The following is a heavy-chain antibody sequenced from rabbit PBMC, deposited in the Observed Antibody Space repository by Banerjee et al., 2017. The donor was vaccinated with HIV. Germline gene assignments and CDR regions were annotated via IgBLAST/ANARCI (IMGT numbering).Heavy chain of an antibody. CDR2: INTSSGNT. J-gene: IGHJ4*01. D-gene: IGHD4-1*01. V-gene: IGHV1S45*01. Sequence: QEQLVESGGGLVQPEGSLTLTCEASGFDFSSNAMCWVRQAPGKGLEWIACINTSSGNTFYASWAKGRFTISKTSSTTVTLQMTSLTAADTATYFCARSNDWGLEYFHLWGQGTLVTVS. CDR3: ARSNDWGLEYFHL. CDR1: GFDFSSNA.